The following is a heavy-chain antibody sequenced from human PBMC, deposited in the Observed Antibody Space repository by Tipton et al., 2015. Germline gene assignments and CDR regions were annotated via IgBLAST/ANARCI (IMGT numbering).Heavy chain of an antibody. CDR3: ATLVDGYSRIP. Sequence: TLSLTCTVSGGSVSSANYYWSWIRQSPGKGLEWIGYIYYNGNTKYNPSLKGRVTILVDTSKNQFSLKVNSVTAADTAVYYCATLVDGYSRIPWGQGTRVTVSS. V-gene: IGHV4-61*01. D-gene: IGHD5-24*01. J-gene: IGHJ5*02. CDR1: GGSVSSANYY. CDR2: IYYNGNT.